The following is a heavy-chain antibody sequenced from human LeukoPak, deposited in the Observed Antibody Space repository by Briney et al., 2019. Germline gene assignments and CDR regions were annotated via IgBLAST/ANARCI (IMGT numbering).Heavy chain of an antibody. V-gene: IGHV4-39*07. D-gene: IGHD4-17*01. CDR1: GGSISSSSYY. CDR3: ARVTMTTVTLEAFDI. J-gene: IGHJ3*02. CDR2: IYYSGST. Sequence: SETLSLTCTVSGGSISSSSYYWGWIRQPPGKGLEWIGSIYYSGSTYYNPSLKSRVTISVDTSKNQFSLKLSSVTAADTAVYYCARVTMTTVTLEAFDIWGQGTMVTVSS.